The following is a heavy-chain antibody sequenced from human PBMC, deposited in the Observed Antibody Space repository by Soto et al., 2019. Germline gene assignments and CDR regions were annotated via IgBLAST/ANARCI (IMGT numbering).Heavy chain of an antibody. D-gene: IGHD6-13*01. CDR3: ARHLGSYSSSWYLDY. J-gene: IGHJ4*02. V-gene: IGHV4-39*01. CDR2: IYYSGST. CDR1: GGSISSSSFY. Sequence: SETLSLTCTVSGGSISSSSFYWGWIRQPPGKGLEWIGSIYYSGSTYYNPSLKSRVTISVDTSKNQFSLKLSSVTAADTAVYYFARHLGSYSSSWYLDYWGQGTLVTVSS.